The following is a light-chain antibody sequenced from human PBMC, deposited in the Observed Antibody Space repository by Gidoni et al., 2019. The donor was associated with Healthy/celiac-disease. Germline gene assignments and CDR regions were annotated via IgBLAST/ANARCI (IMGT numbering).Light chain of an antibody. CDR2: DTS. CDR1: QSVSSY. V-gene: IGKV3-11*01. CDR3: QHRRIGFT. J-gene: IGKJ3*01. Sequence: EIVLTQSPATLSLSPGERATLSCRASQSVSSYVAWYQQKPGQAPRLLIYDTSHRATGIPAGFSGSGSVTDVTLTIRSLEPEDFAVYYFQHRRIGFTFGPGTKVDIK.